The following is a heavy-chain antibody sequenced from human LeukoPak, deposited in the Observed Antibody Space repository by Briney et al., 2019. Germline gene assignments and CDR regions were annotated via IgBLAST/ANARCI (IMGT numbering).Heavy chain of an antibody. J-gene: IGHJ4*02. Sequence: GGSLRLSCAASGFTFSDYYMSWIRQAPGKGLEWVSAISGSGGSTYYADSVKGRFTISRDNSKNTLYLQMNSLRAEDTAVYYCASPNVPGYNWNDYWGQGTLVTVSS. CDR3: ASPNVPGYNWNDY. CDR1: GFTFSDYY. CDR2: ISGSGGST. D-gene: IGHD1-20*01. V-gene: IGHV3-23*01.